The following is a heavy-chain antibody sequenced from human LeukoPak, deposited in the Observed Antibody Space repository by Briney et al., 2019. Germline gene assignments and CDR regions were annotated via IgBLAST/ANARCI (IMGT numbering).Heavy chain of an antibody. CDR2: IYHSGST. J-gene: IGHJ5*02. D-gene: IGHD2-15*01. CDR3: ARGLRCSGGRCYSVGSWFDP. Sequence: SSETLSLTCAVSGGSISSGGYSWSWIRQPPGKGLEWIGYIYHSGSTYYNPSLKSRVTISVDRSNNQFSLKMSSVTAADTAMYYCARGLRCSGGRCYSVGSWFDPWGQGILVTVSS. V-gene: IGHV4-30-2*01. CDR1: GGSISSGGYS.